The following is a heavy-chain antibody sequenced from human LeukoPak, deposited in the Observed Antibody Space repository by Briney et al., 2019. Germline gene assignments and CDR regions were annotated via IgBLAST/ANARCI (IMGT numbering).Heavy chain of an antibody. J-gene: IGHJ4*02. CDR3: AGLYYYGSGSSFDY. Sequence: PSETLSLTCTVSGSSFNSYYWSWIRQPAGKGLEWIGRIHTSGSADYSPSLQSRVTISVDMSKKEFSLKLTSVAAADTAVYYCAGLYYYGSGSSFDYWGQGTLVTVSS. V-gene: IGHV4-4*07. CDR1: GSSFNSYY. CDR2: IHTSGSA. D-gene: IGHD3-10*01.